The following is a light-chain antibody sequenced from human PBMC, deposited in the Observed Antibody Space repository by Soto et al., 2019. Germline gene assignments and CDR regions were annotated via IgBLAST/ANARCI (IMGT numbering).Light chain of an antibody. Sequence: DIQMTQSPSSLSASVGDRVTITCQASQDISNYLNWYQQKPGKAPKLLIFDASKVETGVPSRFSGSCSGTDFPFTIHSLQPEDAATYYCQQYEDLPLTFGGGTKVGIK. CDR3: QQYEDLPLT. V-gene: IGKV1-33*01. J-gene: IGKJ4*01. CDR2: DAS. CDR1: QDISNY.